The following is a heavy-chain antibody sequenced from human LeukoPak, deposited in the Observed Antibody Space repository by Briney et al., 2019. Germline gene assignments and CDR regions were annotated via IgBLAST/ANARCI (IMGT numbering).Heavy chain of an antibody. CDR3: ARLESNYGADAFDI. CDR1: GCTISGYY. D-gene: IGHD3-10*01. V-gene: IGHV4-59*08. J-gene: IGHJ3*02. Sequence: SETLSLTCNVSGCTISGYYWSWIRQPPGKGLEYIGFIYYTGSTNYNPSLKSRVTISLDTSKNNFSLKLRSVTAPDTAVYYCARLESNYGADAFDIWGQGTMVIVSS. CDR2: IYYTGST.